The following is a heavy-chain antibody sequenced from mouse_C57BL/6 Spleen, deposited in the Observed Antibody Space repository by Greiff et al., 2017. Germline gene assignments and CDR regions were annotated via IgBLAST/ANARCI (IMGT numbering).Heavy chain of an antibody. CDR1: GFTFSSYA. J-gene: IGHJ2*01. CDR3: ARDPGNHYFDY. V-gene: IGHV5-4*01. CDR2: ISDGGSYT. Sequence: EVQVVESGGGLVKPGGSLKLSCAASGFTFSSYAMSWVRQTPEKRLEWVATISDGGSYTYYPDNVKGRFTISRDNAKHNLYLQMSHLKSEDTAMYYCARDPGNHYFDYWGQGATLTVSS.